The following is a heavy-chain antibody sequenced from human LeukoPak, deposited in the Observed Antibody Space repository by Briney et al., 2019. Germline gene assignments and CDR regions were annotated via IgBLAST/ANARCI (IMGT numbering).Heavy chain of an antibody. CDR2: IYTSGSP. D-gene: IGHD2-21*01. CDR1: GGSISSYY. J-gene: IGHJ4*02. CDR3: ARVGEGPPSFVDY. Sequence: SETMSLTSTVAGGSISSYYWSWIRQPAGRGLEWIGRIYTSGSPNYNPSLKSRVTMSVDTSKNQFSLKLSSVTAADTAVYYCARVGEGPPSFVDYWGQGTLVTVSS. V-gene: IGHV4-4*07.